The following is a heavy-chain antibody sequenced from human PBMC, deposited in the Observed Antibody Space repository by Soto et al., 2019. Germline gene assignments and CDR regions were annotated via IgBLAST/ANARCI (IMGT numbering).Heavy chain of an antibody. Sequence: QVQLVESGGGVVQPGRSLRLSCAASGFTFSSYAMHWVRQAPGKGLEWVAVISYDGSNKYYADSVKGRFTISRDNSKNTLYLQMNSLRAEDTAVYYCARDEIAVAGTPLLYYYYYGMDVW. CDR1: GFTFSSYA. J-gene: IGHJ6*01. V-gene: IGHV3-30-3*01. CDR2: ISYDGSNK. CDR3: ARDEIAVAGTPLLYYYYYGMDV. D-gene: IGHD6-19*01.